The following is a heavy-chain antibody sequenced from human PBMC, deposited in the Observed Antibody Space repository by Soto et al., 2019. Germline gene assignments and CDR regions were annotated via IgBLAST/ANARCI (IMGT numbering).Heavy chain of an antibody. CDR3: ARDMYSSDYFVKWFEP. V-gene: IGHV3-30-3*01. CDR2: ISHDGINK. Sequence: QVRLVESGGGVVQPGRSLRLSCTASGFSFSSYAMYWFRQPPGKGLEWVAGISHDGINKHYADSVKGRVTVSRDNSNPSLDLQLNSLRGEDTAMYYCARDMYSSDYFVKWFEPWGQGTLVTVSS. CDR1: GFSFSSYA. D-gene: IGHD6-19*01. J-gene: IGHJ5*02.